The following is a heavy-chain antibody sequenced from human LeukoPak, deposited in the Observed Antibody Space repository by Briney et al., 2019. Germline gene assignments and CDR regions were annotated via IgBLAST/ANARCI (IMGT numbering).Heavy chain of an antibody. CDR2: ISGSGGST. J-gene: IGHJ4*02. Sequence: GGSLRLSCAASGFTFRSYAMSWVRQAPGQGLEWVSAISGSGGSTYYADSVKGRFTISRDNSKNTLYLQMNSLRAEDTDVYYCAKEGDYRSWVGFDYWGQGTLVTVSS. V-gene: IGHV3-23*01. D-gene: IGHD4-11*01. CDR1: GFTFRSYA. CDR3: AKEGDYRSWVGFDY.